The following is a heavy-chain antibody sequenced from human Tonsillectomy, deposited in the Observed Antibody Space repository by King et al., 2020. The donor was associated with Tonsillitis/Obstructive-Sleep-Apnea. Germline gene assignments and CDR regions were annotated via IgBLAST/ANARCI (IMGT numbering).Heavy chain of an antibody. CDR2: IHYSGNT. Sequence: QLQESGPGLVKPSETLSLTCTVSGGSISNYYWSWIRQPPGKGLEWIGFIHYSGNTKYNPSLKSRVTISVDTSKNHFSLKLSSVTAADTAMYYCAQEGTDAFDIWGQGTMVTVSS. CDR3: AQEGTDAFDI. V-gene: IGHV4-59*08. CDR1: GGSISNYY. D-gene: IGHD1-14*01. J-gene: IGHJ3*02.